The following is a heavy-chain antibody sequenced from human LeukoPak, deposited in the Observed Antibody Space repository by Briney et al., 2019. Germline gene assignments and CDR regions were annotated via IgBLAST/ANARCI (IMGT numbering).Heavy chain of an antibody. CDR2: LYSGGST. J-gene: IGHJ5*02. V-gene: IGHV3-53*01. CDR1: GFTVSTNY. CDR3: ARGEPVS. Sequence: GGSLRLSCAASGFTVSTNYMTWVRQAPGKGLEWVSVLYSGGSTYYADSVKGRFTISRDNSKNTLYLQMNSLRVEDTAMYYCARGEPVSWGQGILVTVSS.